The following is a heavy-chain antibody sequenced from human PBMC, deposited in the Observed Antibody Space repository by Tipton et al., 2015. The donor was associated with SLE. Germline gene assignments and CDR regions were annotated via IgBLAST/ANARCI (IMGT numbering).Heavy chain of an antibody. D-gene: IGHD2-15*01. J-gene: IGHJ4*02. CDR1: GGSFSGYY. V-gene: IGHV4-59*12. CDR2: IYYSGST. CDR3: ATPGYCSGGSCYPALGY. Sequence: TLSLTCAVYGGSFSGYYWSWIRQPPGKGLEWIGYIYYSGSTNYNPSLKSRVTISVDTSKNQFSLKLSSVTAADTAVYYCATPGYCSGGSCYPALGYWGQGTLVTVSS.